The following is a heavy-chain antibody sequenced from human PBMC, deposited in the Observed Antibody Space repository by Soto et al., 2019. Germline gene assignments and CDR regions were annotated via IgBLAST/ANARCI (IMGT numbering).Heavy chain of an antibody. V-gene: IGHV3-73*02. CDR3: TRRRDWTAMDPLDY. CDR1: GFTFSDSA. J-gene: IGHJ4*02. CDR2: IRSKVNTYAT. D-gene: IGHD5-18*01. Sequence: EVQLVESGGGLVQPGGSLKLSCVASGFTFSDSAMHWVRQASGKGLEWVGRIRSKVNTYATAYAASVKGRFTISRDDSMNAAYLQMNSLKTEDTVVYYCTRRRDWTAMDPLDYWGQGTLVTVCS.